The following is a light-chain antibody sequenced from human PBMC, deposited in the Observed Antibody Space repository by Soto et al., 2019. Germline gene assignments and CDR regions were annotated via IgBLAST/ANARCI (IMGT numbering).Light chain of an antibody. J-gene: IGLJ3*02. CDR1: SSDIGIYKY. V-gene: IGLV2-14*01. Sequence: QSALTQPASVSGSPGQSIAISCTGSSSDIGIYKYVSWYQQHPGKVPKLIIYEVTNRPSGVSNRFSGSKSGNTASLTISGLQAEDEADYYCSSYTSRNTWVFGGGTKLTVL. CDR3: SSYTSRNTWV. CDR2: EVT.